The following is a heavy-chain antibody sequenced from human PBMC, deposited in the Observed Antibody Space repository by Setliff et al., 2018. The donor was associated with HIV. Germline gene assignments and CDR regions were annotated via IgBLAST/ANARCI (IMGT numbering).Heavy chain of an antibody. V-gene: IGHV4-4*09. CDR3: ATLDHSGGNFLAY. CDR2: IHSSGST. D-gene: IGHD2-21*02. J-gene: IGHJ4*02. CDR1: GGSVNDFY. Sequence: SETLSLTCTVSGGSVNDFYCNWIRQPPGKGPEWIGYIHSSGSTIYNPSLKSRITISLDMSKEQFSLELSSATAADTAVYYCATLDHSGGNFLAYWGQGSLITVSS.